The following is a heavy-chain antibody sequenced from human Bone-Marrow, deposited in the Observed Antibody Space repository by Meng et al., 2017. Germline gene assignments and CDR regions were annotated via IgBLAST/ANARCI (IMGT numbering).Heavy chain of an antibody. CDR3: ARDSSGVGATTSSEY. CDR2: IYQSGST. D-gene: IGHD1-26*01. Sequence: SETLSLTCAVSGYSITGSYNWGWIRQSPGKGLEWIGSIYQSGSTYYNPSLKSRVTISVDTSKNQFSLKLSSVTAADTAVYYCARDSSGVGATTSSEYWGQGTLVTVSS. CDR1: GYSITGSYN. J-gene: IGHJ4*02. V-gene: IGHV4-38-2*02.